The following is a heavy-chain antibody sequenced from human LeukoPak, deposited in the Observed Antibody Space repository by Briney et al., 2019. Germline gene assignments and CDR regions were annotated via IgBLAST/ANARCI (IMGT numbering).Heavy chain of an antibody. V-gene: IGHV5-51*01. Sequence: GESLKISFKGSGYNFATYWIGWVRQVPGKGPEWVGIIYPGDSQTRYSPSFQAQVTISADKSIRTAYLQWSSLKASDTAIYYCARSFPPGDSSGVDAFDVWGQGTMVTVSS. D-gene: IGHD3-22*01. J-gene: IGHJ3*01. CDR1: GYNFATYW. CDR2: IYPGDSQT. CDR3: ARSFPPGDSSGVDAFDV.